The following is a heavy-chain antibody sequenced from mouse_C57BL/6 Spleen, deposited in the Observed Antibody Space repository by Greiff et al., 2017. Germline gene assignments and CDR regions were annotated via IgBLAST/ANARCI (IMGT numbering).Heavy chain of an antibody. CDR1: GFTFSDYY. Sequence: EVMLVESEGGLVQPGSSMKLSCTASGFTFSDYYMAWVRQVPEKGLEWVANINYDGSSTYYLDSLKSRFIISRDNAKNILYLQMSSLKSEDTATYYCARDEGYGNLGYFDYWGQGTTLTVSS. D-gene: IGHD2-1*01. CDR3: ARDEGYGNLGYFDY. J-gene: IGHJ2*01. V-gene: IGHV5-16*01. CDR2: INYDGSST.